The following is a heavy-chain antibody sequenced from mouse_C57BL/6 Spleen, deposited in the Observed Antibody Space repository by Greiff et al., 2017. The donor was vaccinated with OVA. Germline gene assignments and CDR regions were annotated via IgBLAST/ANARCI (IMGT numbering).Heavy chain of an antibody. J-gene: IGHJ2*01. CDR3: AREAYYYGSSPYYFDY. CDR2: ISSGSSTI. CDR1: GFTFSDYG. Sequence: EVMLVESGGGLVKPGGSLKLSCAASGFTFSDYGMHWVRQAPEKGLEWVAYISSGSSTIYYADTGKGRFTISRDNAKNTLFLQMTSLRSEDTAMYYCAREAYYYGSSPYYFDYWGQGTTLTVSS. V-gene: IGHV5-17*01. D-gene: IGHD1-1*01.